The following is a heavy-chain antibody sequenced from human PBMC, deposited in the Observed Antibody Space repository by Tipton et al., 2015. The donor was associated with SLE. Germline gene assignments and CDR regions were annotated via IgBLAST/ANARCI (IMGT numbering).Heavy chain of an antibody. CDR1: GYPISSDYF. J-gene: IGHJ3*02. V-gene: IGHV4-38-2*01. Sequence: TLSLTCAVSGYPISSDYFWGWIRQPPGKGLEWIGSIYHSGNTYYNTSLKSRVTISVDTSKNQFSLRLNSVTAADTALYYCGGGGVATMGGYAFEIWGQGTMVTVSS. D-gene: IGHD5-12*01. CDR3: GGGGVATMGGYAFEI. CDR2: IYHSGNT.